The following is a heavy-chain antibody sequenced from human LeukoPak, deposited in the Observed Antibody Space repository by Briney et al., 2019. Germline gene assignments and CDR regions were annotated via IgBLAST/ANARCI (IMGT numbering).Heavy chain of an antibody. CDR3: ARGIVGATVPFDY. Sequence: GGSLRLSCAASGFTFSSYSMNWVRQAPGKGLEWVSSISSSSGYIYYADSVKGRFTVSRDNAKNSLYLQMNSLRAEDTAVYYCARGIVGATVPFDYWGQGTLVTVSS. V-gene: IGHV3-21*01. CDR1: GFTFSSYS. CDR2: ISSSSGYI. J-gene: IGHJ4*02. D-gene: IGHD1-26*01.